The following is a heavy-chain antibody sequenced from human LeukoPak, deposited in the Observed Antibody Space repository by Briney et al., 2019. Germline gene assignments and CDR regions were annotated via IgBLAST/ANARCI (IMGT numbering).Heavy chain of an antibody. D-gene: IGHD6-19*01. CDR1: GYTFTSYY. CDR3: ARDGQWLVEDGRYYYYYMDV. V-gene: IGHV1-46*01. Sequence: ASVKVSCKASGYTFTSYYMHWVRQAPGQGLEWMGIINPSGGSTSYAQKFQGRVTMTRDMSTSTVYMELSSLRSEDTAVYYCARDGQWLVEDGRYYYYYMDVWGKGTTVTVSS. CDR2: INPSGGST. J-gene: IGHJ6*03.